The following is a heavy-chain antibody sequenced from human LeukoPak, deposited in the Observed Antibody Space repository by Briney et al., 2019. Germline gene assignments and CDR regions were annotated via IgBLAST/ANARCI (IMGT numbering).Heavy chain of an antibody. CDR2: IFYSGST. Sequence: SETLSLTCTVSGGSISTSNYYWGWIRQPPGKGLEWIGNIFYSGSTYYSPSLRSRVTISLDTSRNQFSLKLSSVTAADTAVYYCARVVWSGYYSHMDVWGKGTTVTVSS. V-gene: IGHV4-39*07. CDR3: ARVVWSGYYSHMDV. D-gene: IGHD3-3*01. J-gene: IGHJ6*03. CDR1: GGSISTSNYY.